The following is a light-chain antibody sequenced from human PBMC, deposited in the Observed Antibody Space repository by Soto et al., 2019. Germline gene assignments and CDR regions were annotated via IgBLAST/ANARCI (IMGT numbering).Light chain of an antibody. J-gene: IGLJ1*01. CDR1: SSDVGGYNH. V-gene: IGLV2-8*01. Sequence: QSALTQPPSASGSLGQSVTISCTGTSSDVGGYNHVSWYQQHPGKAPKLLIYDVSYRPSGVPDRFSGSNSGNTASLTVSGLQADDETDYYCSSYAGSNSLVFGTGTKLTVL. CDR3: SSYAGSNSLV. CDR2: DVS.